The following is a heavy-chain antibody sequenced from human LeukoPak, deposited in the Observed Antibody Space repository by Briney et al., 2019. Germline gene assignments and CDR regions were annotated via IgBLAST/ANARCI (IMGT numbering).Heavy chain of an antibody. CDR2: IYYSGST. D-gene: IGHD1-26*01. CDR1: GGSISSSSYY. J-gene: IGHJ4*02. CDR3: ARPSRISGSWSFDY. Sequence: PSETLSLTCTVSGGSISSSSYYWGWIRQPPGKGLEWIGSIYYSGSTYYNPSLKSRVTISVDTSKNQFSLKLSSVTAADTAVYYCARPSRISGSWSFDYWGQGTLVTVSS. V-gene: IGHV4-39*01.